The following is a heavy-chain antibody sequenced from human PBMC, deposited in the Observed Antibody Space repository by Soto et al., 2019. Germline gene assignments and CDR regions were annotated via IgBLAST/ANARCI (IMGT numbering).Heavy chain of an antibody. V-gene: IGHV3-11*05. D-gene: IGHD4-17*01. Sequence: GGSLRLSCAASGFTFSDYYMSWIRQAPGKGLEWVSYISSSSSYTNYADSVKGRFTISRDNAKNSLYLQMNSLRAEDTAVYYCARDRGATVVTDFDYWGQGTVVTVSS. CDR1: GFTFSDYY. CDR2: ISSSSSYT. CDR3: ARDRGATVVTDFDY. J-gene: IGHJ4*02.